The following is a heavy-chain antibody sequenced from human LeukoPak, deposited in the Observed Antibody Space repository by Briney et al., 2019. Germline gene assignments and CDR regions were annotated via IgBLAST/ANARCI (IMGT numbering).Heavy chain of an antibody. CDR2: ISSSGSTI. V-gene: IGHV3-48*03. CDR1: GFTFSSYE. D-gene: IGHD5-18*01. Sequence: GGSLRLSCAASGFTFSSYEMNWVRQAPGKGLEWVSYISSSGSTIYYADSVKGRFTISRDNAKNSLYLQMNSLRAEDTALYYCARDRSPAASPDAFDIWGQGTMVTVSS. CDR3: ARDRSPAASPDAFDI. J-gene: IGHJ3*02.